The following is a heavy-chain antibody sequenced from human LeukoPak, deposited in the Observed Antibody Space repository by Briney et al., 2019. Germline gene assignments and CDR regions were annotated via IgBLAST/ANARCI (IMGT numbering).Heavy chain of an antibody. V-gene: IGHV3-11*01. CDR2: ISSSGSTI. D-gene: IGHD6-13*01. CDR3: ASPLPAAPSPADAFDI. Sequence: PGGSLRLSCAASGFAFSDYYMSWIRQAPGKGLEWVSYISSSGSTIYYADSVKGRFTISRDNAKNSLYLQMNSLRAEDTAVYYCASPLPAAPSPADAFDIWGQGTMVTVSS. J-gene: IGHJ3*02. CDR1: GFAFSDYY.